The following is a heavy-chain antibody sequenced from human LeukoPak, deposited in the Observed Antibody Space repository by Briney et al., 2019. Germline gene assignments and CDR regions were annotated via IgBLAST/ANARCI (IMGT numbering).Heavy chain of an antibody. V-gene: IGHV3-66*04. J-gene: IGHJ4*02. D-gene: IGHD3-10*01. Sequence: GGSLRLSCAASGFTSSSYSMSWVRQAPGKRLEWLAFIYVSGTTFYAASVKGRFTISRDNSKNTVYLQMNNLRAEDTALYYCGRHAYGGSPPLSWGQGALVTVSS. CDR3: GRHAYGGSPPLS. CDR2: IYVSGTT. CDR1: GFTSSSYS.